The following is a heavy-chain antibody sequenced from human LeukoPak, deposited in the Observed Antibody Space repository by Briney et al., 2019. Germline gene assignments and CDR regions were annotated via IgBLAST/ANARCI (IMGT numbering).Heavy chain of an antibody. CDR3: AKSATTVTSNFDY. CDR1: GFIVSSSY. Sequence: GGSLRLSCAASGFIVSSSYMSWGRQAPGKGLEWVSGISGSGGGTFYADSVRGRFTISRDNSKNTVYLQMNSLRAEDTAVYYCAKSATTVTSNFDYWGQGTLVTVSS. V-gene: IGHV3-23*01. J-gene: IGHJ4*02. D-gene: IGHD4-17*01. CDR2: ISGSGGGT.